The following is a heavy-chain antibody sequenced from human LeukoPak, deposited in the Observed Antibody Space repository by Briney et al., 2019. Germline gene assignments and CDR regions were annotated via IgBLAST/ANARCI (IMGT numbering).Heavy chain of an antibody. CDR2: LNPNSGNT. CDR3: ARGRTTSLLWLGELEGDAFDI. J-gene: IGHJ3*02. Sequence: GASVKVSRKASVYTYTSYDINWVRQATGQGLEWMGWLNPNSGNTGYAQKFQGRVTITRNTSISTAYMELSSLRSEDTAVYYCARGRTTSLLWLGELEGDAFDIWGQGTMVTVSS. CDR1: VYTYTSYD. V-gene: IGHV1-8*03. D-gene: IGHD3-10*01.